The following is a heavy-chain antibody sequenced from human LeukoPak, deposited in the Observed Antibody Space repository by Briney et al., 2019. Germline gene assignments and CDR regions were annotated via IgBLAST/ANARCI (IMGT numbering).Heavy chain of an antibody. Sequence: TGGSLRLSCGASGFTFSYYGMHWVRQAPGKGLEWVAVKWANGKDEYYADSVKGRFATSRDNSKNTVYLQMDSLRVEDTAIYYCARDADTNSRYSRFDYWGQGTLVAVSS. J-gene: IGHJ4*02. V-gene: IGHV3-33*01. CDR2: KWANGKDE. CDR3: ARDADTNSRYSRFDY. D-gene: IGHD3-22*01. CDR1: GFTFSYYG.